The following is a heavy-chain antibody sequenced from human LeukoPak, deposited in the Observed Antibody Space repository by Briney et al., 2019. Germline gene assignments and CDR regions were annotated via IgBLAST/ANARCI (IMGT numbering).Heavy chain of an antibody. D-gene: IGHD5-12*01. CDR2: ISNSGSYT. CDR3: ARDSLSGYDSSYFDY. J-gene: IGHJ4*02. V-gene: IGHV3-11*06. CDR1: GFTFSDEY. Sequence: GGSLRLSCAASGFTFSDEYMSWIRQAPGKGLEWVSYISNSGSYTNYADSVKGRFTISRDNAKNSLYLQMNSLRAEDTAVYYCARDSLSGYDSSYFDYWGQGTLVTVSS.